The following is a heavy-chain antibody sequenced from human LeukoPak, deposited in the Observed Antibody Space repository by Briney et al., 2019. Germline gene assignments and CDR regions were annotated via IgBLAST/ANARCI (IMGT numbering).Heavy chain of an antibody. J-gene: IGHJ4*02. CDR3: ATDSLDRGRAVAGTGGYYFDY. D-gene: IGHD6-19*01. Sequence: ASVKVSCKASGYTFTGYYMHWVRQAPGQGLEWMGRINPNSGGTNYAQKFQGRVTMTTDTAISPASTGTSRLTSCDTAVRYCATDSLDRGRAVAGTGGYYFDYWGQGTLVTVSS. V-gene: IGHV1-2*06. CDR1: GYTFTGYY. CDR2: INPNSGGT.